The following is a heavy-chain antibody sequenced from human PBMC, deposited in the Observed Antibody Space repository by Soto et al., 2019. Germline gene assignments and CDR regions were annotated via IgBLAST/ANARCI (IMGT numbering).Heavy chain of an antibody. D-gene: IGHD4-4*01. CDR2: IYHSGST. V-gene: IGHV4-30-2*01. CDR1: GGSISSGGYS. Sequence: SETLSLTCAVSGGSISSGGYSWSWIRQPPGKGLEWIGYIYHSGSTYYNPSLKSRVTISVDRSKNQFSLKLSSVTAADTAVYYCARFDYTWAHYSDYCGQVTLVTVSS. J-gene: IGHJ4*02. CDR3: ARFDYTWAHYSDY.